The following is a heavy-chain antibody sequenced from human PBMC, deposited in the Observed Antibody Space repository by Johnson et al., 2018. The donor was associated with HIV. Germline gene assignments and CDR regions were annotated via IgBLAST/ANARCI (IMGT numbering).Heavy chain of an antibody. CDR2: IKQDGSEK. V-gene: IGHV3-7*05. J-gene: IGHJ3*02. CDR1: GFTFSSYW. CDR3: ARDRPAIVVVPAADDAFDI. Sequence: VQLVESGGGLVQPGGSLRLSCAASGFTFSSYWMSWVRQAPGKGLAWVANIKQDGSEKYYVDSVKGRFTISRDNAKNSLYLQMNSLRAEDTAVYYCARDRPAIVVVPAADDAFDIWGQGTMVTVSS. D-gene: IGHD2-2*01.